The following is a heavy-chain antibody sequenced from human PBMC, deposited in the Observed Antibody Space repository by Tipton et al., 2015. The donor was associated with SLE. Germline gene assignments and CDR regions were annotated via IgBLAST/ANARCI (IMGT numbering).Heavy chain of an antibody. D-gene: IGHD3-16*01. Sequence: TLSLTCTVSNGSISDYYWSWIRQPPGKGLEYIGHIYYSGNTKYNPSLNSRATMSVDTSKNQFSLKLISVTAADTAVYYCARALRSWGASDPTYRFDYWGQGTPVTVSS. CDR2: IYYSGNT. V-gene: IGHV4-59*08. CDR3: ARALRSWGASDPTYRFDY. J-gene: IGHJ4*02. CDR1: NGSISDYY.